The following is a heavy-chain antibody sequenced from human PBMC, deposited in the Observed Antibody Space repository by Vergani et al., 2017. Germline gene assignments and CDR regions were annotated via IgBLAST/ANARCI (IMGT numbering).Heavy chain of an antibody. Sequence: EVQLVESGGGLVQPGRSLRLSCAASGFTFDDYAMHWVRQAPGKGLEWVSGISWNSGSIGYADSVKGRFTISRDNAKNSLYLQMNSLRAEDTALYYCAKVHLHYYDSSGYYYFDYWGQGTLVTVSS. V-gene: IGHV3-9*01. J-gene: IGHJ4*02. CDR2: ISWNSGSI. D-gene: IGHD3-22*01. CDR1: GFTFDDYA. CDR3: AKVHLHYYDSSGYYYFDY.